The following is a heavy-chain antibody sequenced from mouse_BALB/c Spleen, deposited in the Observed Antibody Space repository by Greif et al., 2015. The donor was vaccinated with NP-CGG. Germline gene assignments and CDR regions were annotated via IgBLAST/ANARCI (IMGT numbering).Heavy chain of an antibody. CDR3: AREGTFDY. J-gene: IGHJ2*01. CDR1: GFTFTDYY. CDR2: IRNKANGYTT. Sequence: EVQLQESGGGLVQPGGSLRLSCATSGFTFTDYYMSWVRQPPGKALEWLGFIRNKANGYTTEYSASVKGRFTISRDNSQSILYLQMNTLRAEDSATYYCAREGTFDYWGQGTTLTVSS. D-gene: IGHD3-3*01. V-gene: IGHV7-3*02.